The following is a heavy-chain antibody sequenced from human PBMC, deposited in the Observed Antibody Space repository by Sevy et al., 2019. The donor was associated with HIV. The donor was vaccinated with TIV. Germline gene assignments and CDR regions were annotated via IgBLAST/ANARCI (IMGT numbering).Heavy chain of an antibody. D-gene: IGHD3-10*01. V-gene: IGHV3-7*01. Sequence: GGSLRLSCEVSGFNFRSYWMSWVRQAPGKGLEWVANIKHDGSEQYYLDSGKGRFTVSRDNGKNSLYLQMTSLRVDDAAVYYCARERQEEDKSGAKFDYWGRGTLVTVSS. CDR1: GFNFRSYW. J-gene: IGHJ4*02. CDR3: ARERQEEDKSGAKFDY. CDR2: IKHDGSEQ.